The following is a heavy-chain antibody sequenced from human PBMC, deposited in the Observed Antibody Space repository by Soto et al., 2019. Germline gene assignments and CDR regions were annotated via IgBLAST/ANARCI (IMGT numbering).Heavy chain of an antibody. CDR3: AKDSSVTAAGSGGWFDP. CDR2: ISFDGGSQ. V-gene: IGHV3-30*18. CDR1: GFDFNTYG. D-gene: IGHD6-13*01. J-gene: IGHJ5*02. Sequence: QVQLVESGGGVVQPGRSLRLSCAASGFDFNTYGLHCVRQAPGKGLEWVAAISFDGGSQYYADSVKGRFTISRDKSNSTLYLQMNSLGAEDTATYFCAKDSSVTAAGSGGWFDPWGPGTLVIVSS.